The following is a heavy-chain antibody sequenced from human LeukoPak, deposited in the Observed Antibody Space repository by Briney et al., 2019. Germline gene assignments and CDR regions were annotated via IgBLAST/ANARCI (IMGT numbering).Heavy chain of an antibody. CDR2: ISWNSGSI. J-gene: IGHJ3*02. Sequence: PGGSLRLSCAASGFTFDDYAMHWVRQAPGKGLEWVSGISWNSGSIGYADSVKGRFTISRDNAKNSLYLQMNSLRAEDTALYYCAKDANYGSGSYYSDAFDIWGQGTMVTVSS. CDR3: AKDANYGSGSYYSDAFDI. D-gene: IGHD3-10*01. CDR1: GFTFDDYA. V-gene: IGHV3-9*01.